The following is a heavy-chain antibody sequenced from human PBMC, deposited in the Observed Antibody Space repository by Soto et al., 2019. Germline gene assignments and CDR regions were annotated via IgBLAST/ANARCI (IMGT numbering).Heavy chain of an antibody. CDR1: GFTFSSYG. CDR2: IWYDGSNK. D-gene: IGHD3-22*01. V-gene: IGHV3-33*01. Sequence: HPGGSLRLSCAASGFTFSSYGMHWVRQAPGKGLEWVAVIWYDGSNKYYADSVKGRFTISRDNSKNTLYLQMNSLRAEDTAVYYCARGGYYYDSSGYSYWGQGTLVTVSS. CDR3: ARGGYYYDSSGYSY. J-gene: IGHJ4*02.